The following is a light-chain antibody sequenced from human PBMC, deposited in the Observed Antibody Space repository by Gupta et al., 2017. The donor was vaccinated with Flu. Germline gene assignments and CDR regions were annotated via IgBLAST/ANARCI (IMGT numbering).Light chain of an antibody. J-gene: IGLJ1*01. V-gene: IGLV2-8*01. CDR3: SAYVRSNNVYV. Sequence: QSALTQPPSASGSPGQSVPISCTGTISDVGSSNLVSWYQQHPGKAPKLMIYDVNKRPSGVPDRFSGSRSGNTASLTVSGLQVEDEADYYCSAYVRSNNVYVFGTGTKVTVL. CDR1: ISDVGSSNL. CDR2: DVN.